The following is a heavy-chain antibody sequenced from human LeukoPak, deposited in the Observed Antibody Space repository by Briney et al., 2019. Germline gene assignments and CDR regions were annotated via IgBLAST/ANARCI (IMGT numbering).Heavy chain of an antibody. CDR2: IHGSDDNT. J-gene: IGHJ4*02. V-gene: IGHV3-23*01. Sequence: GGSLRLSCETSGFIFSYYGMSWVRQAPGKGLEWVSAIHGSDDNTHYADSVKGRFTISRDKSKNTLYLQMNSLRADDTAVYYCAKDLLRWSFDYWGQGTLVTVSS. CDR3: AKDLLRWSFDY. CDR1: GFIFSYYG. D-gene: IGHD4-23*01.